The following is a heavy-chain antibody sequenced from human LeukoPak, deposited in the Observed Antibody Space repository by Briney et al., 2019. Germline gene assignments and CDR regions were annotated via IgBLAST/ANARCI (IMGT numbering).Heavy chain of an antibody. CDR3: ARDRGAVGGP. CDR1: GGSISSSSYY. CDR2: IYYSGST. Sequence: SETLSLTCTVSGGSISSSSYYWGWIRQPPGKGLEWIGSIYYSGSTYYNPSLKSRVTISVDTSKNQFSLKLSSVTAADTAVHYCARDRGAVGGPWGQGTLVTVSS. V-gene: IGHV4-39*07. D-gene: IGHD2-15*01. J-gene: IGHJ5*02.